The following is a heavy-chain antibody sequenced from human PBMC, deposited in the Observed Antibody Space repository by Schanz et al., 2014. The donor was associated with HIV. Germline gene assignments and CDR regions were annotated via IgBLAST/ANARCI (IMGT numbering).Heavy chain of an antibody. D-gene: IGHD6-6*01. Sequence: QVQLQESGPGLVKPSQTLSLTCTVSGDSITSSDYYWSWIRQLPGKGLEWIGYINYRGTTYYNPSLRSRVTISVDTSKNQFSLKLSSVTAADTAVYYCASSQGAARAFDYWGQGTLVTVSS. V-gene: IGHV4-30-4*01. CDR2: INYRGTT. J-gene: IGHJ4*02. CDR3: ASSQGAARAFDY. CDR1: GDSITSSDYY.